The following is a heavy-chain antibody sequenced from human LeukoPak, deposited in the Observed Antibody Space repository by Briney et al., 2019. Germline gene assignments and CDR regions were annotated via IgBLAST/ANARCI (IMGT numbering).Heavy chain of an antibody. CDR2: FDPEDGET. Sequence: GASVKASCKVSGYTLSELFMPWGRQAPGNGLEWMGGFDPEDGETIYAQKFQGRVTMTEDTSTDTAYMELSSLRSEDTAVYYCATDPMRYCSGGSCYSVDYWGQGTLVTVSS. CDR3: ATDPMRYCSGGSCYSVDY. D-gene: IGHD2-15*01. V-gene: IGHV1-24*01. J-gene: IGHJ4*02. CDR1: GYTLSELF.